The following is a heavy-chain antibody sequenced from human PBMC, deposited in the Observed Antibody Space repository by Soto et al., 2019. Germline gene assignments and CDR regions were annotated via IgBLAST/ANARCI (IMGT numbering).Heavy chain of an antibody. CDR1: GGTFSSYT. V-gene: IGHV1-69*04. Sequence: SVKVSCKASGGTFSSYTISWVRQAPGQGFEWIGRIIPILGIANYAQKFQGRVTISADKSTSTAYMELSSLRSEDTAVYYCAREDVDYYDSSGYAFDYWGQGTLVTVSS. D-gene: IGHD3-22*01. CDR2: IIPILGIA. J-gene: IGHJ4*02. CDR3: AREDVDYYDSSGYAFDY.